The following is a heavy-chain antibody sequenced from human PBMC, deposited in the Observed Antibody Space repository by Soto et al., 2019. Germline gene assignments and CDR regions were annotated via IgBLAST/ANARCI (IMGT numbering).Heavy chain of an antibody. D-gene: IGHD2-2*01. CDR2: IYSSGKT. CDR1: GGSLNNYN. J-gene: IGHJ3*01. CDR3: ARERTYQMFGDDALDF. V-gene: IGHV4-4*07. Sequence: SETLSLTCTVSGGSLNNYNWNWIRQSAGTGLEWIGRIYSSGKTYYNPSLKSRVTLSLDMLNNQISLKVTSVTAADTAMYYCARERTYQMFGDDALDFWGLGTMVTVSS.